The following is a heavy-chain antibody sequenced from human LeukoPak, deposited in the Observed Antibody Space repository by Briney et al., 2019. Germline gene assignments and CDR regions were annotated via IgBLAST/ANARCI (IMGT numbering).Heavy chain of an antibody. CDR2: ITSSGTST. D-gene: IGHD3-10*01. CDR1: LFAFSNHA. Sequence: GGSLRLSCAASLFAFSNHAMNWVRQAPGKGLEWVSTITSSGTSTYYADSVKGRFTVSRDNSKNTMYLQMNSLRAEDTAVYYCAKGPDYYGSGSYLWYMDVWGKGTTVIISS. J-gene: IGHJ6*03. V-gene: IGHV3-23*01. CDR3: AKGPDYYGSGSYLWYMDV.